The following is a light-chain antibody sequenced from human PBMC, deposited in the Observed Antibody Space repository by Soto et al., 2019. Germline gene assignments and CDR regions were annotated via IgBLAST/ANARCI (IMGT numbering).Light chain of an antibody. Sequence: EVALTQSPATLSLSPGERATLSCRASESIGSSLAWYQQKPGQAPRLLMYGSYHRATGIPARFSGSGSGTDFTLTISSLEPEDFAVYYCQQRTNWPDTLGQGTRLEIK. J-gene: IGKJ5*01. CDR3: QQRTNWPDT. CDR1: ESIGSS. CDR2: GSY. V-gene: IGKV3-11*01.